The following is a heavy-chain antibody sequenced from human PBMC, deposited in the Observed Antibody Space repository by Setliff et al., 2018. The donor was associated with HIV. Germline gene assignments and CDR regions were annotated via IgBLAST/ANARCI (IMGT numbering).Heavy chain of an antibody. Sequence: SETLSLTCPVSGYSLSSGYYWAWIRQPPGEGLEWIGSVFYRGSTYYNPSLKSRLTMSIDTSNNQFSLKLSSVTAADTAVYYCARQGRALQTPRVGLEYWGQGMLVTVSS. CDR1: GYSLSSGYY. CDR3: ARQGRALQTPRVGLEY. V-gene: IGHV4-38-2*01. CDR2: VFYRGST. D-gene: IGHD1-1*01. J-gene: IGHJ4*02.